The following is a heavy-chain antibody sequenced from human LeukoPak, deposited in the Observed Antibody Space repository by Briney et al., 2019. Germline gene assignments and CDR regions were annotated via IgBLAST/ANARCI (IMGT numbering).Heavy chain of an antibody. CDR1: GGSFSGYY. J-gene: IGHJ6*02. D-gene: IGHD3-10*01. Sequence: SETLSLTCAVYGGSFSGYYWSWIRQPPGKGLEWIGEINHSGSTNYNPSLKSRVTISVDTSKNQLSLKLSSVTAADTAVYYCARSPSYYGSGSYYPQYYYYYGMDVWGQGTTVTVSS. CDR3: ARSPSYYGSGSYYPQYYYYYGMDV. V-gene: IGHV4-34*01. CDR2: INHSGST.